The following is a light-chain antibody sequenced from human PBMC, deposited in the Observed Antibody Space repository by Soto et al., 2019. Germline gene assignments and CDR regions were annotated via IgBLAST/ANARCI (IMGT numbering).Light chain of an antibody. CDR1: QSVMSS. Sequence: VLTQSPATLSLSPGERATLSCRASQSVMSSLAWYQQKPGQAPRLLIYDASNRATGIPARFSGSGSGTDFTLTISSLEPEDFAVYYCQQRSNWVTFGPGTKVDIK. CDR2: DAS. CDR3: QQRSNWVT. J-gene: IGKJ3*01. V-gene: IGKV3-11*01.